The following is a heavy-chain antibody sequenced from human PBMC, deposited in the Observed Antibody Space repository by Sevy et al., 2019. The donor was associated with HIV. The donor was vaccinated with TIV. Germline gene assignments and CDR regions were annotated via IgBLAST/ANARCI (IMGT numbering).Heavy chain of an antibody. Sequence: SETLSLTCTVSGGSISSYYWSWIRQPAGKGLEWIGRIYTSGSTNYNPSLKSRVTMSVDTSKNQFSLKLSSVTTADTAVYYCARAPAAILFGGAAGQFDPWGQGTLVTVSS. CDR1: GGSISSYY. D-gene: IGHD2-2*02. CDR2: IYTSGST. J-gene: IGHJ5*02. CDR3: ARAPAAILFGGAAGQFDP. V-gene: IGHV4-4*07.